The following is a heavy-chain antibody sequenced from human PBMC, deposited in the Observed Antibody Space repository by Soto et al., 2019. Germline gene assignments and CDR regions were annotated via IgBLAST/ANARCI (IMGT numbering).Heavy chain of an antibody. V-gene: IGHV1-18*04. J-gene: IGHJ4*02. CDR3: ARERLNTGWYGFDY. D-gene: IGHD6-19*01. Sequence: GASVKVSCKTSGYTFSNYDFSWVRQARGQGLEWMGWVSNKNGVTNYAEKFRDRVTMSTDTSTNTIYMELRSLRSDDTAVYFCARERLNTGWYGFDYWGQGTQVTVSS. CDR1: GYTFSNYD. CDR2: VSNKNGVT.